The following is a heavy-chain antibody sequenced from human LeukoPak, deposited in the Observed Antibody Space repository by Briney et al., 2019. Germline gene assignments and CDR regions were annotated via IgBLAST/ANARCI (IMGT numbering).Heavy chain of an antibody. CDR3: AKEGRDGFNYDY. CDR1: GFTFSSYA. J-gene: IGHJ4*02. CDR2: ITNSGGTT. V-gene: IGHV3-64D*06. D-gene: IGHD5-24*01. Sequence: GGSLRLSCSASGFTFSSYAMHWVRQAPGKGLEYVSAITNSGGTTYYADSVKGRFTISRDNSKNTLYLEMSSLRAEDTAVYYCAKEGRDGFNYDYWGQGTLVTVSS.